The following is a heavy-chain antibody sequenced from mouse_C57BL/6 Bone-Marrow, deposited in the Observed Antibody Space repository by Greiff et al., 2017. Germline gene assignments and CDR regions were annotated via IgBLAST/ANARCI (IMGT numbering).Heavy chain of an antibody. J-gene: IGHJ4*01. D-gene: IGHD1-1*01. CDR3: TLYYRGRAEAMDY. CDR2: ISLKSDNYAT. Sequence: EVMLLESGGGLVQPGGSVKLSCVASGFTFSNYWMNWVRQSPEKGLEWVAQISLKSDNYATHYAVSVKGRFTISIDDSKSSVYLQMNNLRAEDTEIYYCTLYYRGRAEAMDYWGQGTSVTVSS. V-gene: IGHV6-3*01. CDR1: GFTFSNYW.